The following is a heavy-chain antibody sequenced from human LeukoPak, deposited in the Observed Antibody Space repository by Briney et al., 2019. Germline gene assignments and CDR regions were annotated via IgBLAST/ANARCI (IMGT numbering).Heavy chain of an antibody. CDR1: GYSFTSYW. J-gene: IGHJ4*02. CDR3: ARIGPAVATISSDY. V-gene: IGHV5-10-1*01. Sequence: GASLKISCKGSGYSFTSYWISWVRQLPGKGLEWMGRIDPSDSYTNYSPSFQGHVTISADKSISTAYLQWSSLKASDTAMYYCARIGPAVATISSDYWGQGTLVTVSS. CDR2: IDPSDSYT. D-gene: IGHD5-12*01.